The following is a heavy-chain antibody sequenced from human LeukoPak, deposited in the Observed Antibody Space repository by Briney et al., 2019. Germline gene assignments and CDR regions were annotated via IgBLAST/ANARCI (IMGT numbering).Heavy chain of an antibody. J-gene: IGHJ6*03. CDR1: GGSISSSNW. D-gene: IGHD2-21*02. CDR3: ARIYCGGDCRGYYYHYYMDV. CDR2: IYTSGST. Sequence: SGTLSLTCAVSGGSISSSNWWSWIRQPAGKGLEWIGRIYTSGSTKYNPSLKSRVTISVDTSKNQFSLKLSSVTAADTAVYYCARIYCGGDCRGYYYHYYMDVWGKGTTVTISS. V-gene: IGHV4-61*02.